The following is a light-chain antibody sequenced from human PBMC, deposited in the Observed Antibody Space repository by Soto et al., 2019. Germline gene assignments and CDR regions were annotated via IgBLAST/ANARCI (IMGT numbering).Light chain of an antibody. Sequence: QCALTQPRSVSGSPGQSVTISCTGTSSDVGGYNFVSWYQQHPGKAPKFMIYDVTKRPSGVPDRFSGSKSGNTASLTISGLQAEDEADYYCCSYVGSYTSYVFGTGTKLTVL. CDR2: DVT. CDR3: CSYVGSYTSYV. CDR1: SSDVGGYNF. J-gene: IGLJ1*01. V-gene: IGLV2-11*01.